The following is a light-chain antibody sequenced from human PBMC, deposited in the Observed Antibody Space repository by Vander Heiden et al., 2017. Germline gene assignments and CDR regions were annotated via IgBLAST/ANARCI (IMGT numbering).Light chain of an antibody. V-gene: IGKV1-39*01. Sequence: DIQMTQSPSSLSASVGDRVTITCRASQSISSYLNWYQQKPGKAPKLLIYAASSLQSGVPSRFSGSGSGTDFTLTISSLQPEDFATYYCQQSDSTPPTFGSGAKLEI. CDR2: AAS. J-gene: IGKJ2*01. CDR3: QQSDSTPPT. CDR1: QSISSY.